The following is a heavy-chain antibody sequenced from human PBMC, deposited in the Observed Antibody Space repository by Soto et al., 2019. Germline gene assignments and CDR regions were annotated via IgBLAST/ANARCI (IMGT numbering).Heavy chain of an antibody. Sequence: VASVKVSCKASGGTFSSYAISWVRQAPGQGLEWMGGIIPIFGTANYAQKFQGRVTITADESTSTAYMELSSLRSEDTAVYYCARDICSSTSCIRTLNPWGQGTLVTVS. D-gene: IGHD2-2*01. V-gene: IGHV1-69*13. CDR2: IIPIFGTA. CDR3: ARDICSSTSCIRTLNP. J-gene: IGHJ5*02. CDR1: GGTFSSYA.